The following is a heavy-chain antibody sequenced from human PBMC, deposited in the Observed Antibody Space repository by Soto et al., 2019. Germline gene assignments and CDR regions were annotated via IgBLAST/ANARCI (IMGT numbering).Heavy chain of an antibody. CDR3: ARDPLRGSPDYFDY. V-gene: IGHV3-30*04. CDR2: LSFDGKVR. Sequence: GGSLRLSCAASGFTFSSYPMHWLRQTPGKGLEWLTVLSFDGKVRHYADSVEGRFTISRDVSKSTLYLQMNSLRGEDTAVYYCARDPLRGSPDYFDYWGQGTPVTVSS. D-gene: IGHD1-1*01. J-gene: IGHJ4*02. CDR1: GFTFSSYP.